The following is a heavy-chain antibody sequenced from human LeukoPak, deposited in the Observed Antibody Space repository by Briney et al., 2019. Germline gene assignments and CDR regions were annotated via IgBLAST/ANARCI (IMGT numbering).Heavy chain of an antibody. CDR2: IYYSGNT. CDR3: ARVVGHDYYMDV. J-gene: IGHJ6*03. Sequence: SETLSLICTVSGASISSYFWSWIRQPPGKGLEWIGYIYYSGNTNSNPSLKSRVTILVATSKNQFSLRLNSVTAADTAVYYCARVVGHDYYMDVWGKGTTVTVSS. V-gene: IGHV4-59*01. CDR1: GASISSYF. D-gene: IGHD2-15*01.